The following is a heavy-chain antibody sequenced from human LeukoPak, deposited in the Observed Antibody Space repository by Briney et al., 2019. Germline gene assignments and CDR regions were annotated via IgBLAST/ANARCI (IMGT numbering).Heavy chain of an antibody. Sequence: GGSLRLSCVASGFTFSSYAMSWVRQAAGKGLEWVSSTSSSGETTYYADSVKGRFTISRDNSRNTLYLQMNSLRAEDTAVYYCAKDRPNYYGTHGHSYRRAGDCWGQGTLVTVSS. CDR3: AKDRPNYYGTHGHSYRRAGDC. CDR1: GFTFSSYA. J-gene: IGHJ4*02. D-gene: IGHD3-10*01. CDR2: TSSSGETT. V-gene: IGHV3-23*01.